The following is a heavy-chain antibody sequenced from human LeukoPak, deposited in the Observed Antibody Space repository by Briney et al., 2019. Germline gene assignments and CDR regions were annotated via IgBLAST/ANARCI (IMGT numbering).Heavy chain of an antibody. CDR2: ISAYNGNT. V-gene: IGHV1-18*01. Sequence: ASVKVSCEASGYTFTSYGISWVRQAPGQGLEWMGWISAYNGNTNYAQKLQGRVTMTTDTSTSTAYMELRSLRSDDTAVYYCARDGDYGTGSYYRGCIDSWGQGTPVTVSP. CDR1: GYTFTSYG. CDR3: ARDGDYGTGSYYRGCIDS. J-gene: IGHJ4*02. D-gene: IGHD3-10*01.